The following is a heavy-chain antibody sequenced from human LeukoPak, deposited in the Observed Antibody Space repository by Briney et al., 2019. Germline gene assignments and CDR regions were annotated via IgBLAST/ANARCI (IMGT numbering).Heavy chain of an antibody. Sequence: SETLSLTCTVSGGSISSYYWSWIRQPPGKGLKWIGYIYYSGSTNYNPSLKSRVTISVDTSKNQFSLKLSSVTAAATAVYYCAGIKDYDSSGYYYEKVGHYFDYWGQGTLVTVSS. D-gene: IGHD3-22*01. V-gene: IGHV4-59*01. J-gene: IGHJ4*02. CDR3: AGIKDYDSSGYYYEKVGHYFDY. CDR1: GGSISSYY. CDR2: IYYSGST.